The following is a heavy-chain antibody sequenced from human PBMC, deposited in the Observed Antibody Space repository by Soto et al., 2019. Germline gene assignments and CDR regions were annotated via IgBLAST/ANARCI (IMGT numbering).Heavy chain of an antibody. CDR1: GGRFSSYS. Sequence: ASVKVSCKASGGRFSSYSISWMRQAPGQGLEWMGGIIPIFGTANYAQKFQGRVTITADESTRTAYMELSSLRSEDTAVYYCARGGGSGWPYWGQGTMVTVSS. D-gene: IGHD6-19*01. V-gene: IGHV1-69*13. CDR2: IIPIFGTA. CDR3: ARGGGSGWPY. J-gene: IGHJ4*02.